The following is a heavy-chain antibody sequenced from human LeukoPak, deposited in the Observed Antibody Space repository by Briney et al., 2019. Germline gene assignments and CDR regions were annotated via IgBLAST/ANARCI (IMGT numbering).Heavy chain of an antibody. Sequence: SVKVSCKASGGTFSSYAISWVRQAPGQGLEWMGGIIPIFGTANYAQKFQGRVTITADESTSTAYMELSSLRSEDTAVYYCATARMSYYDILTGPLTHFDYWGQGTLVTVSS. CDR1: GGTFSSYA. V-gene: IGHV1-69*13. J-gene: IGHJ4*02. D-gene: IGHD3-9*01. CDR2: IIPIFGTA. CDR3: ATARMSYYDILTGPLTHFDY.